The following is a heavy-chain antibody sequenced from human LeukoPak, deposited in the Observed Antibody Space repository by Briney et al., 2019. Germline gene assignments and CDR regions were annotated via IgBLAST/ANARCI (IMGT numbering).Heavy chain of an antibody. CDR1: GYTFTSYG. Sequence: GASVKVSCKASGYTFTSYGISWVRQAPGQGLEWMGWISAYNGNTNYAQKLQGRVTMTTDTSTSTAYMELRSLRSDDTAVYYCARANNLNYDFWSGYYYWGQGTVVTVSS. CDR2: ISAYNGNT. V-gene: IGHV1-18*01. J-gene: IGHJ4*02. D-gene: IGHD3-3*01. CDR3: ARANNLNYDFWSGYYY.